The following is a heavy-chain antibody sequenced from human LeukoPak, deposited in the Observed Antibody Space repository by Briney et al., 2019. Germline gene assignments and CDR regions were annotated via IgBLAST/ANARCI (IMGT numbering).Heavy chain of an antibody. CDR2: INHSGST. CDR3: ARSLGRITMRRVAFDI. J-gene: IGHJ3*02. V-gene: IGHV4-34*01. D-gene: IGHD3-22*01. Sequence: SETLSLTCAVYGGSFSGYYWSWIRQPPGTGLEWIGEINHSGSTNYNPSLKSRVTISVDPSKNQFSLKLSSVTAADTAVYYCARSLGRITMRRVAFDIWGQGTMVTVSS. CDR1: GGSFSGYY.